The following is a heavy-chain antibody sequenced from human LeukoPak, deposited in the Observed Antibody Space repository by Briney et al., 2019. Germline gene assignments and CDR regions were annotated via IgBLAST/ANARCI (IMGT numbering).Heavy chain of an antibody. CDR3: ARERYCSSTCCPRDWFDP. CDR2: INPNSGGT. J-gene: IGHJ5*02. V-gene: IGHV1-2*02. Sequence: ASVKVSCKASGYTFTGYYMHWVRQAPGQGLEWMGWINPNSGGTNYAQKFQGRVTMTRDTSISTAYMELSRLRSDDTAVYYCARERYCSSTCCPRDWFDPWGQGTLVTVSS. CDR1: GYTFTGYY. D-gene: IGHD2-2*01.